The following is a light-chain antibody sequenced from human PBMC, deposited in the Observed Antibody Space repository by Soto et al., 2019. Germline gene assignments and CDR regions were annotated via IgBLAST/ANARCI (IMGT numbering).Light chain of an antibody. V-gene: IGKV3-20*01. J-gene: IGKJ1*01. CDR3: QRYGG. CDR2: SAS. CDR1: QSVSSN. Sequence: IVLTQSPATLSVSPGERSTLSCRASQSVSSNLAWHQQRPGQAPRLLIYSASSRATGIPDRFSGSGSGTDFTLTISRLEPEDFAVYYCQRYGGFGQGTKVDNK.